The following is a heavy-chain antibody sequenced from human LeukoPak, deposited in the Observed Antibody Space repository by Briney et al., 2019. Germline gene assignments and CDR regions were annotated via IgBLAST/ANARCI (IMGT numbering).Heavy chain of an antibody. CDR1: GGSISSSSYY. CDR2: IYYTGST. D-gene: IGHD3/OR15-3a*01. CDR3: ASIRFLDWIHVGYMDV. J-gene: IGHJ6*03. V-gene: IGHV4-39*07. Sequence: PSETLSLTCTVSGGSISSSSYYWGWIRQSPGKGLEWLGSIYYTGSTHYNPSLKSRVSLSLDTSKNQFSLKLTSVTAADTAVYYCASIRFLDWIHVGYMDVWGKGTTVTVSS.